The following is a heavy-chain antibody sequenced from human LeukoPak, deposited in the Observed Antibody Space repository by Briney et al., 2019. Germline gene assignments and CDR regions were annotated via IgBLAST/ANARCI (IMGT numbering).Heavy chain of an antibody. CDR3: ARESSDSSGYYYGD. CDR1: GYTFTSYG. J-gene: IGHJ4*02. D-gene: IGHD3-22*01. CDR2: ISAYNGNT. Sequence: GASVKVSCKASGYTFTSYGISRVRQAPGQGLEWMGWISAYNGNTNYAQKLQGRVTMTTDTSTSTAYMELRSLRSDDTAVYYCARESSDSSGYYYGDWGQGTLVTVSS. V-gene: IGHV1-18*01.